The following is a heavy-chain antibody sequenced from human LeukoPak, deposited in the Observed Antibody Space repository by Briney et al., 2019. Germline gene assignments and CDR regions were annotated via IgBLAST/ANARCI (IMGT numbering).Heavy chain of an antibody. CDR1: GFTFSSYA. CDR2: IRYDGSNK. CDR3: ARSEIAALVY. V-gene: IGHV3-30*04. Sequence: GGSLRLSCAASGFTFSSYAMHWVRQAPGKGLEWVAFIRYDGSNKYYADSVKGRFTISRDNSKNTLYLQMNSLRAKDTAVYYCARSEIAALVYWGQGTLVTVSS. D-gene: IGHD6-6*01. J-gene: IGHJ4*02.